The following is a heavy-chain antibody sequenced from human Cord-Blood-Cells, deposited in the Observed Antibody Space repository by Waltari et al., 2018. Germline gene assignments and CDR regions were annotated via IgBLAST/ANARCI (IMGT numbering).Heavy chain of an antibody. J-gene: IGHJ3*02. CDR2: IIPILGIA. D-gene: IGHD1-7*01. Sequence: QVQLVQSGAEVKKPGSSVKVSCKASGGTFSSYAISWVRQAPGQGLEWMGRIIPILGIANYAQKFQGRVTITADKSTSTAYMELSSLGSEDTAVYYCARDSASGITGTTDAFDIWGQGTMVTVSS. CDR3: ARDSASGITGTTDAFDI. CDR1: GGTFSSYA. V-gene: IGHV1-69*09.